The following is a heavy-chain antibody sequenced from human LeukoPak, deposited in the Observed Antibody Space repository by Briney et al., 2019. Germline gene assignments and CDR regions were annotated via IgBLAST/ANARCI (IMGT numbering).Heavy chain of an antibody. CDR3: ARAALLFYGSGSYGDYFDY. V-gene: IGHV3-11*01. CDR1: GFTFSDYY. D-gene: IGHD3-10*01. CDR2: ISSSGSTI. J-gene: IGHJ4*02. Sequence: GGSLRLSCAASGFTFSDYYMSWIRQAPGKGLEWVSYISSSGSTIYYADSVKGRFTISRDNAKNSLYLQMNSLRDEDTAVYYCARAALLFYGSGSYGDYFDYWGQGTLVTVSS.